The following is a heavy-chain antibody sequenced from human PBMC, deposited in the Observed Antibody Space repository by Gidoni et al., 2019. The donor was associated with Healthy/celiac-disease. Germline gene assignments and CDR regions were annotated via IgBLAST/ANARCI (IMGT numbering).Heavy chain of an antibody. J-gene: IGHJ3*02. D-gene: IGHD3-22*01. CDR2: IYYSGST. Sequence: QLQLQESGPGLVKPSETLSLTCTVSGGSISSSSYYWGWIRQPPGKGLEWIGSIYYSGSTYYNPSLKSRVTISVDTSKNQFSLKLSSVTAADTAVYYCARYNYDSSGYYPFDAFDIWGQGTMVTVSS. CDR3: ARYNYDSSGYYPFDAFDI. V-gene: IGHV4-39*01. CDR1: GGSISSSSYY.